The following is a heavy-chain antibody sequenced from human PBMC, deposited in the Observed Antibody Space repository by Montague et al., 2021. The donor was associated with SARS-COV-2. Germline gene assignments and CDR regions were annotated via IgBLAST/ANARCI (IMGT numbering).Heavy chain of an antibody. V-gene: IGHV4-34*01. CDR3: ARGQVTVFVILIAFPAAGAIDL. CDR1: SPASASWY. Sequence: SETLSLTCAVSSPASASWYSGAVRQSPRKNFSCGGKSNAVGSSNYNPSLKNRVTISVDKSKNQISLKLTSVTAADMATYYCARGQVTVFVILIAFPAAGAIDLWGQGTTVTVS. CDR2: SNAVGSS. D-gene: IGHD2/OR15-2a*01. J-gene: IGHJ3*01.